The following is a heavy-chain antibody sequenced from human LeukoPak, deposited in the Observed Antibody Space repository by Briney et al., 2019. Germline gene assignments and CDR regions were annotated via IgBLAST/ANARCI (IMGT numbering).Heavy chain of an antibody. Sequence: GGSLRLSCAASGFTSSSYALSWVRQAPGKGLEWVATVSGSGDRMYHADSVKGRFTISRDNSKNTIYLQMNSLRAEDTALYYCAKAAAAPGFDFWGQGTLVTVSS. CDR2: VSGSGDRM. J-gene: IGHJ4*02. CDR3: AKAAAAPGFDF. CDR1: GFTSSSYA. D-gene: IGHD6-13*01. V-gene: IGHV3-23*01.